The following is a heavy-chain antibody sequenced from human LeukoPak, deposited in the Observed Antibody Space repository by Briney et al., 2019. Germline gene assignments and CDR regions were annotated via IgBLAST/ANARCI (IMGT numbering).Heavy chain of an antibody. V-gene: IGHV3-7*01. CDR1: GFTFSSYW. Sequence: PGGSLRLSCAASGFTFSSYWMSWVRQAPGKGLEWVANIKQDGSEKYYVDSVKGRFTISRDNAKNSLYLQMNSLRAGDTAVYYCARGHYYGSGSLIFDYWGQGTLVTVSS. CDR3: ARGHYYGSGSLIFDY. J-gene: IGHJ4*02. CDR2: IKQDGSEK. D-gene: IGHD3-10*01.